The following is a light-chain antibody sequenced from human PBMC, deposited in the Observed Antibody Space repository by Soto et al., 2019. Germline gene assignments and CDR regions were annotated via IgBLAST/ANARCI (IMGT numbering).Light chain of an antibody. CDR3: QQYGSSPRT. V-gene: IGKV3-20*01. CDR2: GAS. Sequence: IVLTKSPCTLSLSPGERATLSCRASQTVSTNYLAWYQQKPGQAPRLLIYGASKRATGIPDRFSGSGSGTDFTLTISRLEPEDFTVYCCQQYGSSPRTFGQGTKVDIK. J-gene: IGKJ1*01. CDR1: QTVSTNY.